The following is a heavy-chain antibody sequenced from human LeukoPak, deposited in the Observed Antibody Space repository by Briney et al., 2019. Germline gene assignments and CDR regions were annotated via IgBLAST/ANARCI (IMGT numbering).Heavy chain of an antibody. CDR2: IKQDGNEK. D-gene: IGHD2-15*01. CDR1: GFTFTNYW. V-gene: IGHV3-7*01. Sequence: GGSLRLSCAASGFTFTNYWMNWVRQAPGKGLEWVARIKQDGNEKYYVESVKGRFTISIDNAKNSLYLQMDSLRAEDTAIYYCAREGYCSGGICSYDNWGQGTLVTVSS. J-gene: IGHJ4*02. CDR3: AREGYCSGGICSYDN.